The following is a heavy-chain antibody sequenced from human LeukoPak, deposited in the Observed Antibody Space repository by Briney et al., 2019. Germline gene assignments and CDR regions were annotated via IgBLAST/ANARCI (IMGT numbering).Heavy chain of an antibody. CDR1: GGPISSSAYY. CDR2: IYYSWTT. D-gene: IGHD1-14*01. J-gene: IGHJ4*02. Sequence: SETLSLTCTVSGGPISSSAYYWGWIRQPPGKGLEWIGSIYYSWTTYYNPSLKSRVTISVDTSKNHFSLKLSSVTAADTAVYYCARLISSTGNFDYWGQGTLVTVSS. V-gene: IGHV4-39*02. CDR3: ARLISSTGNFDY.